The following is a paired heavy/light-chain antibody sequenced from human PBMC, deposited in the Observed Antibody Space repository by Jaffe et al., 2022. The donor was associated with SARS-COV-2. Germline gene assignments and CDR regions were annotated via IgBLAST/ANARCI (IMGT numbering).Light chain of an antibody. V-gene: IGKV1-39*01. CDR3: QQSYSAPYT. CDR1: QHISRN. CDR2: AAS. J-gene: IGKJ2*01. Sequence: DIQMTQSPSSLSASVGDRVTITCRASQHISRNLNWYQQKPGKAPNLLISAASSLQSAVPSRFSVSGSGTDFSLTISSLQPEDFATYYCQQSYSAPYTFGLGTNLEIK.
Heavy chain of an antibody. D-gene: IGHD6-19*01. Sequence: QVQLQESGPGLVKPSQTLSLTCTVSGGSISSGGYYWSWIRQHPGKGLEWIGYISHSGNTYFTPSLKSRVTISVDTSKNQFSLKLTSVTAADTAVYFCARTNSGWYYFDYWGQGTLVTVSS. CDR2: ISHSGNT. J-gene: IGHJ4*02. CDR3: ARTNSGWYYFDY. V-gene: IGHV4-31*03. CDR1: GGSISSGGYY.